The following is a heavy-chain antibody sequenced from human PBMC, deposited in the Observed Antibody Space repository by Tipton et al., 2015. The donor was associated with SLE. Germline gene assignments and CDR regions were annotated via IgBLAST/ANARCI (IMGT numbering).Heavy chain of an antibody. J-gene: IGHJ4*02. CDR2: IFYGRDT. Sequence: GSLRLSCTVSGASISSHYWNWIRQTPGEGLEWIGYIFYGRDTNYNPSLKSRVTISIEASKNQLSLTLKYVTAADTAVYYCARGSVVADDYWGQGTLVTVSS. CDR1: GASISSHY. D-gene: IGHD2-15*01. CDR3: ARGSVVADDY. V-gene: IGHV4-59*11.